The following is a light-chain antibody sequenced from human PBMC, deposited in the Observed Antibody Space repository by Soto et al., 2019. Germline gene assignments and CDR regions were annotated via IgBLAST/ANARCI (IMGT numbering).Light chain of an antibody. V-gene: IGKV1-39*01. CDR2: AAS. CDR1: QSISRY. CDR3: QQYNNWPIT. Sequence: DIEMTQSPSSLSASIGETVTVTCRASQSISRYLNWYQQKPGKAPTLLISAASSLERGVPLRFSGSGSGTEFTLTISSLQSEDFAVYYCQQYNNWPITFGQGTRREIK. J-gene: IGKJ5*01.